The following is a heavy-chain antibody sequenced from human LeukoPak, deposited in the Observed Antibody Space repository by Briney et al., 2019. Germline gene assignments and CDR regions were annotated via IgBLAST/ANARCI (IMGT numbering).Heavy chain of an antibody. V-gene: IGHV4-59*01. Sequence: PSETLSLTCTVSGDSISPYYWGWIRQPPGKGLEWIGYIYYSGDTTYNPSLKSRVTMSVDTSKNQFSLKLCSVTAADTAVYYCARDKQPGDYWGQGALVTVSS. J-gene: IGHJ4*02. CDR2: IYYSGDT. CDR1: GDSISPYY. CDR3: ARDKQPGDY. D-gene: IGHD1-1*01.